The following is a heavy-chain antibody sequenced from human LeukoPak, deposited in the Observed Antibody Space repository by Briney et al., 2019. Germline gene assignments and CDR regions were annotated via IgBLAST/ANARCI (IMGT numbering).Heavy chain of an antibody. CDR2: IYYSGST. J-gene: IGHJ4*02. CDR1: GASTRSYY. D-gene: IGHD3-22*01. CDR3: ARDTRSSDHSGYYYFDY. V-gene: IGHV4-59*01. Sequence: PSETLSLTCTVSGASTRSYYWNWIRQPPGKGLEWIGYIYYSGSTNYNPSLKSRVTISVDTSKNQFSLKLTSVSAADTAVYYCARDTRSSDHSGYYYFDYWGLGTLVSVSS.